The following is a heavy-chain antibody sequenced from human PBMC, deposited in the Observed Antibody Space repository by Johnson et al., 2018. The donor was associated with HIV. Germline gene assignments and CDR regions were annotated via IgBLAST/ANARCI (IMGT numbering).Heavy chain of an antibody. J-gene: IGHJ3*02. D-gene: IGHD3-16*01. Sequence: QVQLVESGGGVVQPGGSLRLSCAASGFTFSSYGMHWVRQAPGKGLEWVAFIRYDGSNKYYADSVKGRFTISRDNYKNTLYLQMNSLRTEDTAVYHCARERGGVFSQTFDIWGQGTLVVVSS. CDR2: IRYDGSNK. CDR3: ARERGGVFSQTFDI. V-gene: IGHV3-30*02. CDR1: GFTFSSYG.